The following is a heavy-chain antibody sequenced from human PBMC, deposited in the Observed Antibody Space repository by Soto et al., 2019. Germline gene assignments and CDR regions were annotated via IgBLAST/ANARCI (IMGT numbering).Heavy chain of an antibody. Sequence: PGGSLRRSCAASWFTVSNYAMSCVRQAPWKGLEWFSAISAAANTYYGNSVKGRFTISRDNSKNTLYLQMNSMRAEDTAVYYCAKTLFGGPNTAFFYCYGMEVWGQGTPVTFSS. CDR1: WFTVSNYA. CDR3: AKTLFGGPNTAFFYCYGMEV. D-gene: IGHD3-10*02. CDR2: ISAAANT. J-gene: IGHJ6*01. V-gene: IGHV3-23*01.